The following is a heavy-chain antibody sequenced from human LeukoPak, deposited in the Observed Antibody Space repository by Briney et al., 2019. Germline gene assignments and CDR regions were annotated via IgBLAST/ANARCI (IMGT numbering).Heavy chain of an antibody. CDR3: AKDRVPAAPTDDAFDI. CDR2: ISGSGGST. V-gene: IGHV3-23*01. D-gene: IGHD2-2*01. J-gene: IGHJ3*02. CDR1: GFTFSSYA. Sequence: PGGSLRLSCAASGFTFSSYAMSWVRQAPGKGLEWVSAISGSGGSTYYADSVKGRFTISRDNSKNTLYLQMNSLRAEDTAVYYCAKDRVPAAPTDDAFDIWGQGTMVTVSS.